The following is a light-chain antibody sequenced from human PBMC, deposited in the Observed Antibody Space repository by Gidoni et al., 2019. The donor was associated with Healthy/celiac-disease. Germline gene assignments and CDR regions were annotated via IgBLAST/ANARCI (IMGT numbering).Light chain of an antibody. Sequence: EIVMTQPPATLSVSPGERATLSCRASQRVSSNLAWYQQKPGQAPRLLIYGASTRATGIPARFSGSGSGTEFTLTISSLQSEDFAVYYCQQYNNWPPNTFXQXTKLEIK. CDR1: QRVSSN. CDR2: GAS. J-gene: IGKJ2*01. CDR3: QQYNNWPPNT. V-gene: IGKV3-15*01.